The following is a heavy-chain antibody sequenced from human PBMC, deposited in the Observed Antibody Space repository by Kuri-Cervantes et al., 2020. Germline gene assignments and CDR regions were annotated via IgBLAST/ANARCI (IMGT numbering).Heavy chain of an antibody. CDR1: GFTFSDYY. V-gene: IGHV3-23*01. D-gene: IGHD2-15*01. CDR3: AKGGGGPQQFNY. J-gene: IGHJ4*02. CDR2: ITGSGDTA. Sequence: GGSLRLSCAASGFTFSDYYMSWIRQAPGKGLEWVSAITGSGDTAYYTDSVKGRFTISRDNSKNTLYVQMNSLRAEDTAVYYCAKGGGGPQQFNYWGQGTLVTVSS.